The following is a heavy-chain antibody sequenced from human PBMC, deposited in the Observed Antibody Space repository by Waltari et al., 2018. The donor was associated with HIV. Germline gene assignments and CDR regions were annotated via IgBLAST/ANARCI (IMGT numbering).Heavy chain of an antibody. D-gene: IGHD3-22*01. J-gene: IGHJ5*02. Sequence: QVQLVQSGAEVKKPGASVKVSCKASGYTFTGYYMHWVRQAPGQGREWMWWSSRTSGGTNYAQKCQVRVTMTRETSISTAYMELSRLRSDDTAVYYCARDTPDAYYYDTSGYWSWGQGTLFTVSS. CDR1: GYTFTGYY. CDR2: SSRTSGGT. V-gene: IGHV1-2*02. CDR3: ARDTPDAYYYDTSGYWS.